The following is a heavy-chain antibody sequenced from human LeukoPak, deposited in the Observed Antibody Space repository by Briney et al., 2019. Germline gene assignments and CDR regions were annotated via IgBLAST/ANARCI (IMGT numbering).Heavy chain of an antibody. Sequence: GRSLRLSCAASGFTFSSYWMSWVRQAPGKLLEWVANIKQDGSEKYYVDSVKGRFTISRDNAKNSLYLQMTSLRAEDTAVYYCARVDIVATISKYYFDYWGQGTLVTVSS. CDR1: GFTFSSYW. V-gene: IGHV3-7*01. CDR3: ARVDIVATISKYYFDY. J-gene: IGHJ4*02. CDR2: IKQDGSEK. D-gene: IGHD5-12*01.